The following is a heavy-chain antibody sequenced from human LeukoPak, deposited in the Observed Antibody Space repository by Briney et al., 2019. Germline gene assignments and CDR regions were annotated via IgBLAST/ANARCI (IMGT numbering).Heavy chain of an antibody. J-gene: IGHJ4*02. CDR3: ARDLSPMSSGSYDRSYYFDY. CDR1: GFTFSNYW. V-gene: IGHV3-7*01. Sequence: PGGSLRLSCAASGFTFSNYWMSWVRQAPGKGLEWVANIKQVGSEKYVDSVRGRFTVSRDNADSSLYLQMNSLRAEDTAKYYCARDLSPMSSGSYDRSYYFDYWGQGTLVSVSS. D-gene: IGHD1-26*01. CDR2: IKQVGSEK.